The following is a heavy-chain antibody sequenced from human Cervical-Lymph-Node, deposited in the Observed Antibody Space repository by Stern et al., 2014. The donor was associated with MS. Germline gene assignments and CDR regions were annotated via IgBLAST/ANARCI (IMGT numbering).Heavy chain of an antibody. J-gene: IGHJ4*02. Sequence: QVQLVQYGGGVVQPGRSLRLSCAASGFSFSRYAMHWVRQAPGKGLEWVALIWYDGSNPYYADSVTGRFTISRDNFKNTLYLQMNSLRAEDTAVYYCASAYSSSHYYFDYWGQGTLVTVSS. CDR1: GFSFSRYA. D-gene: IGHD6-13*01. CDR2: IWYDGSNP. V-gene: IGHV3-33*01. CDR3: ASAYSSSHYYFDY.